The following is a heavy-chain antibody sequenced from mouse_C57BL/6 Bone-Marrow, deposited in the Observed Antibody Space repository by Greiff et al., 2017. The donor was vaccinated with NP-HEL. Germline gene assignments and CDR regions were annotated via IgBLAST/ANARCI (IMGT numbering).Heavy chain of an antibody. V-gene: IGHV14-4*01. CDR2: IDPENGDT. CDR3: TTLGDGYPYWYFDV. J-gene: IGHJ1*03. D-gene: IGHD2-3*01. CDR1: GFNIKDDY. Sequence: EVQLQQSGAELVRPGASVKLSCTASGFNIKDDYMHWVKQRPEQGLEWIGWIDPENGDTEYASKFQGKATITADTSSNTAYLQLSSLTSEDTAVYYCTTLGDGYPYWYFDVWGTGTTVTVSS.